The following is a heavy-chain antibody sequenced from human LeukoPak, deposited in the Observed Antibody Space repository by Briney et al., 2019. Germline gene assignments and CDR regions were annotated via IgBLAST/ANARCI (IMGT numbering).Heavy chain of an antibody. CDR1: VGSISTDY. D-gene: IGHD5-18*01. CDR3: AREFRSTYGYDY. V-gene: IGHV4-59*01. Sequence: SETLSLTCTVSVGSISTDYWSWIRQTPGKGLEWIGNIYYSGSTHYNPSLRSRVTISVYTSKNQFSLKMSSMTAADTAVYYCAREFRSTYGYDYWGQGALVTVSS. J-gene: IGHJ4*02. CDR2: IYYSGST.